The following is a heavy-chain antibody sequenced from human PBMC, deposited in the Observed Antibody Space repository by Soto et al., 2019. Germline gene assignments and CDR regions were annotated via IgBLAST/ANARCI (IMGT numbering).Heavy chain of an antibody. J-gene: IGHJ4*02. CDR2: IYYSGST. V-gene: IGHV4-59*01. CDR3: ASYDSSGRFDY. CDR1: GGSISTYY. Sequence: SETLSLTCTVSGGSISTYYWSWIRQPPGKGLEWIGYIYYSGSTNYNPSLKSRVTISVDTSKNQFSLKLSSVTAADTAVYYCASYDSSGRFDYWGQGTLVTVSS. D-gene: IGHD3-22*01.